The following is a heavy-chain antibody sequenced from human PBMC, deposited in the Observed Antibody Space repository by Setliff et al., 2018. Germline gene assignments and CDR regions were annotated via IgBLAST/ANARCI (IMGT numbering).Heavy chain of an antibody. CDR3: ARDNPIVGATDY. V-gene: IGHV4-61*02. D-gene: IGHD1-26*01. Sequence: PSETLSLTCAVSGGSISSGSYYWSWIRQPAGKGLEWVGRLHTSGSTNYNPSLKGRVTISVDTSRNQFSLNLTSVTAADTAVYFCARDNPIVGATDYSGQGILVTVSS. CDR2: LHTSGST. CDR1: GGSISSGSYY. J-gene: IGHJ4*02.